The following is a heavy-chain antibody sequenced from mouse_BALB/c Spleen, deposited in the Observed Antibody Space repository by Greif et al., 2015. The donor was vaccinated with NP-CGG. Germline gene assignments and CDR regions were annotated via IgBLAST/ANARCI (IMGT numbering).Heavy chain of an antibody. D-gene: IGHD1-1*01. CDR2: ISDGGSYT. CDR1: GFTFSDYY. V-gene: IGHV5-4*02. Sequence: EVMLVESGGGLVKPGGSLKLSCAASGFTFSDYYMYWVRQTPEKRLEWVATISDGGSYTYYPDSVKGRFTISRDNAKNNLYLQMSSLKSEDTAMYHCARSVVATGRDYWGQGTSVTVSS. CDR3: ARSVVATGRDY. J-gene: IGHJ4*01.